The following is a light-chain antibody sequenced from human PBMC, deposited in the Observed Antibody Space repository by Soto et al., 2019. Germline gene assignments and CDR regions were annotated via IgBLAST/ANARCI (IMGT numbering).Light chain of an antibody. V-gene: IGLV1-47*01. J-gene: IGLJ2*01. CDR1: SSNIGSNY. CDR3: AAWDDSLSGVV. CDR2: RNN. Sequence: QSVLTQPPSASGTPGQRVTISCSGSSSNIGSNYVYWYQQLPGTAPKLLIYRNNQRPSGVPDRFSGSKSGTEASLAISGLRSEDEADYYCAAWDDSLSGVVFGGGTKLTVL.